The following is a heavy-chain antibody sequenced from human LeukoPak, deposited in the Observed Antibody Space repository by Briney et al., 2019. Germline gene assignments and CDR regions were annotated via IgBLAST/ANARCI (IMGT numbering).Heavy chain of an antibody. CDR2: IKQDGSEK. CDR3: AKDRRYCSGGSCYWPTAGLDY. Sequence: GGSLRLSCAASGFTFSSYWMSWVRQAPGKGLEWVANIKQDGSEKYYVDSVKGRFTISRDNAKNSLYLQMNSLRAEDTAVYYCAKDRRYCSGGSCYWPTAGLDYWGQGTLVTVSS. D-gene: IGHD2-15*01. V-gene: IGHV3-7*01. CDR1: GFTFSSYW. J-gene: IGHJ4*02.